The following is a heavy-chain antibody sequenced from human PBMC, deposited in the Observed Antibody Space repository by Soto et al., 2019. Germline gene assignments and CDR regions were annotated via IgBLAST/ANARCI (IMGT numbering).Heavy chain of an antibody. CDR2: INPKSGAT. CDR3: AKSNCGGDDYVQYGLDV. Sequence: QVQLVQSGAEVKKPGASLKVSCKASGYRFTGYGLHWVRQAPGQGLQWMGWINPKSGATDYAQKFPGRVTMTREMSTNTAYLELSGLRSDEPADDTAVYYCAKSNCGGDDYVQYGLDVWGQGTTVTVSS. D-gene: IGHD2-21*02. CDR1: GYRFTGYG. V-gene: IGHV1-2*02. J-gene: IGHJ6*02.